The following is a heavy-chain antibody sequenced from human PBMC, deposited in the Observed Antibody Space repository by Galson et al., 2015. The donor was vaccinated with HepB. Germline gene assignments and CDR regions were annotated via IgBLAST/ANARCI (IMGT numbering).Heavy chain of an antibody. CDR3: ARGGYLYYSGTYMGAY. CDR1: GFNFNTYG. Sequence: SLRLSCATSGFNFNTYGMHWVRQAPGKGLEWVAVIWYDGSNKYYADSVKGRFTIFRDNSRTTLYLQMNSLRADDTAVYYCARGGYLYYSGTYMGAYWGQGTLVTVSS. D-gene: IGHD1-7*01. CDR2: IWYDGSNK. J-gene: IGHJ4*02. V-gene: IGHV3-33*01.